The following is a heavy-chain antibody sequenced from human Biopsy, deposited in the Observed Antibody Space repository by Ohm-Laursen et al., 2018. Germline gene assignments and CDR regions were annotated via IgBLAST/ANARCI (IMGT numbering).Heavy chain of an antibody. CDR3: ARDPLNGHKHFDY. J-gene: IGHJ4*02. CDR1: SYTFTDYN. D-gene: IGHD2-8*01. CDR2: INCKTGAT. V-gene: IGHV1-2*02. Sequence: SVKVSCKASSYTFTDYNIHWMRQAPGQGLEWLGYINCKTGATNYAQKFQGTVTMTRDTSISTAYLALGSLRSADTAIYYCARDPLNGHKHFDYWGQGSLVTVFS.